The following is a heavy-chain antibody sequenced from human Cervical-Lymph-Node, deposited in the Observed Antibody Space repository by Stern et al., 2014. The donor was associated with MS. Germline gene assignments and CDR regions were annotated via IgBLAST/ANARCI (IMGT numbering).Heavy chain of an antibody. CDR2: IFPLFGKP. D-gene: IGHD4-17*01. J-gene: IGHJ6*02. CDR3: ASPLTATSVPFGYYGMDV. Sequence: VQLVQSGAEVKKPGSSVKVSCKASGGTFSNYATSWVRPAPGHGLEWMGGIFPLFGKPNYAQKLQGRVTITADESTSTAYMDLSSLRSEDTAVYYCASPLTATSVPFGYYGMDVWGQGTTVTVS. V-gene: IGHV1-69*01. CDR1: GGTFSNYA.